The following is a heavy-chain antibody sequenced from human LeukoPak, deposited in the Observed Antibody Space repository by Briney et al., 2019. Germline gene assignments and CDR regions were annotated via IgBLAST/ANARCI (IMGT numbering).Heavy chain of an antibody. D-gene: IGHD4-11*01. V-gene: IGHV3-23*01. J-gene: IGHJ4*02. CDR1: GFSFNSYA. CDR2: ISASGGSA. CDR3: ANPPTVTSFHY. Sequence: GGSLRLSCAASGFSFNSYAMSWVRQAPGKGLEWVSAISASGGSANIADSVKGRFTISRDNARNTLYLQMNSLRAEDTAIYYCANPPTVTSFHYWGQGTLVTVSS.